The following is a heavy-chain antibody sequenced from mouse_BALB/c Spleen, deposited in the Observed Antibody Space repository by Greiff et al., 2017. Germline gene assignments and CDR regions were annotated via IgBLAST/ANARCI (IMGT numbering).Heavy chain of an antibody. Sequence: EVQGVESGGGLVQPGGSLKLSCAASGFTFSSYTMSWVRQTPEKRLEWVAYISNGGGSTYYPDTVKGRFTISRDNAKNTLYLQMSSLKSEDTAMYYCARHYGSAWFAYWGQGTLVTVSA. CDR3: ARHYGSAWFAY. CDR2: ISNGGGST. J-gene: IGHJ3*01. CDR1: GFTFSSYT. D-gene: IGHD1-2*01. V-gene: IGHV5-12-2*01.